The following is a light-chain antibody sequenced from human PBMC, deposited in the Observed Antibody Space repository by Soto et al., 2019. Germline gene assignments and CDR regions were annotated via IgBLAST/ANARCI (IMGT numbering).Light chain of an antibody. CDR2: GAS. V-gene: IGKV3D-15*01. J-gene: IGKJ5*01. Sequence: EIVMTQSPATLSVSPGERATLSCRASQSVSSNLAWYQQKPGQAPRLLIYGASTRATGIPARFSGSGSGTEFTLTISSLQSEDFAVYFCHQRYNWPRVTFGQGTRLEI. CDR3: HQRYNWPRVT. CDR1: QSVSSN.